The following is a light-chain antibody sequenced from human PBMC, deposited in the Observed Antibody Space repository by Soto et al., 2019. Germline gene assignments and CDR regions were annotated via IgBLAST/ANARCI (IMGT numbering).Light chain of an antibody. CDR3: SSDTSSSTRV. V-gene: IGLV2-14*01. Sequence: QSALTQPASVSGSPGQSIAISCTGTSSDIGGYDHVSWYQQHPGEAPKLMIYDVSSRPSGVSNRFSGSKSGNTASLTISRLQAEDEADYYCSSDTSSSTRVFGGGTQLTVL. J-gene: IGLJ2*01. CDR1: SSDIGGYDH. CDR2: DVS.